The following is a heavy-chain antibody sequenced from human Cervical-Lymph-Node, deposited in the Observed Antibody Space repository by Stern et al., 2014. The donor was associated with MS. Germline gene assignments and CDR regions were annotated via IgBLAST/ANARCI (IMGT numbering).Heavy chain of an antibody. V-gene: IGHV3-30-3*01. Sequence: QVQLVESGGGVVQPGRSLRLSCSVSGFTFRSYAMHWIRQAQGKGLEWVTFISYDGDSKYYADSVKGRFTISRDNSKNTLFLQMNSLRTEDTAVYYCARDLRAHDISYWGQGTLVTVST. CDR2: ISYDGDSK. CDR3: ARDLRAHDISY. J-gene: IGHJ4*02. CDR1: GFTFRSYA. D-gene: IGHD3-9*01.